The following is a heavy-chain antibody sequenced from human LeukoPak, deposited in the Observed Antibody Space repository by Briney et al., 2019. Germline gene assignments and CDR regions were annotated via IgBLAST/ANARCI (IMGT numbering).Heavy chain of an antibody. Sequence: GGSLRLSCAASGCTFSSYAMTWVRQAPGKGLEWVSGISGSGGSTYYADSVKGRFTISRDNSKNTLSLQLNSLRAEDTAVYYCAKDPGGQSFYYPYGMDVWGRGTTVTVTS. J-gene: IGHJ6*02. CDR2: ISGSGGST. CDR1: GCTFSSYA. CDR3: AKDPGGQSFYYPYGMDV. V-gene: IGHV3-23*01. D-gene: IGHD4-23*01.